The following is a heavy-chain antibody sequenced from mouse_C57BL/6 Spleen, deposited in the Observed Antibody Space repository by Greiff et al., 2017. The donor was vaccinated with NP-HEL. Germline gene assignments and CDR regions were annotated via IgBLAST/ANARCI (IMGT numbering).Heavy chain of an antibody. CDR1: GYTFTSYW. J-gene: IGHJ2*01. Sequence: QVQLQQPGTELVKPGASVKLSCKASGYTFTSYWMHWVKQRPGQGLEWIGNINPSNGGTNYNEKFKSKATLTVDKSSSTAYMQLCSLTSEDSAVYYCARAPYGSSFYYFDYWGQGTTLTVSS. CDR2: INPSNGGT. CDR3: ARAPYGSSFYYFDY. V-gene: IGHV1-53*01. D-gene: IGHD1-1*01.